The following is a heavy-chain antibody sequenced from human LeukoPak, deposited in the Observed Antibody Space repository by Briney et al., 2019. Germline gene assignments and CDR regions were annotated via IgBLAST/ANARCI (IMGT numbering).Heavy chain of an antibody. CDR2: IRPKANGGTI. D-gene: IGHD7-27*01. V-gene: IGHV3-49*03. Sequence: GGSLRLSCTTSGFTFGDYAMIWLRQAPGQGLEYVGFIRPKANGGTIEYAASVKGRFTISRDDPNSVAYLQMNSLRTEDTAVYYCSRISRSSLGNYHYYMDVWGKGTTVTVSS. CDR1: GFTFGDYA. J-gene: IGHJ6*03. CDR3: SRISRSSLGNYHYYMDV.